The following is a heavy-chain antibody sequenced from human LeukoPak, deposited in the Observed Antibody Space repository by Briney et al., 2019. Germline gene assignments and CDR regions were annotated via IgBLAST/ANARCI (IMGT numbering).Heavy chain of an antibody. V-gene: IGHV4-59*08. CDR2: IYYSGSI. Sequence: PSETLSLTCTVSGGSISSFYWNWIRQPPGKGPEWIGYIYYSGSINYNPSLKSRVTISVDTSKNQFSLKLRSVTAADTAVYYCARYSGSYSGFDYWGQGTLVTVSS. CDR3: ARYSGSYSGFDY. D-gene: IGHD1-26*01. J-gene: IGHJ4*02. CDR1: GGSISSFY.